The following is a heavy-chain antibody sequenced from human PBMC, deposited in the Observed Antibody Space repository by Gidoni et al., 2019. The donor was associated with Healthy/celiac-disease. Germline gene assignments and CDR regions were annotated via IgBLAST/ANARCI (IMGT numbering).Heavy chain of an antibody. D-gene: IGHD6-19*01. CDR2: IYYSGST. CDR1: GGSISTSSYY. Sequence: QLQLQESGPGLVKPSETLSLTCTVSGGSISTSSYYWGWFRQPPGKGLAWIGSIYYSGSTYYNPSLKSRVTISVDTSKNQFSLKLSSVTAADTAVYYCARNAVAGTGFLNWFDPWGQGTLVTVSS. J-gene: IGHJ5*02. V-gene: IGHV4-39*01. CDR3: ARNAVAGTGFLNWFDP.